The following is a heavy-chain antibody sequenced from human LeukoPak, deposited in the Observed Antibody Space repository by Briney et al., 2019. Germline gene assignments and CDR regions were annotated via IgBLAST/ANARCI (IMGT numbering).Heavy chain of an antibody. D-gene: IGHD4-17*01. V-gene: IGHV3-7*03. Sequence: GSLRLSCAASGFTFSSYWMSWVRQAPGKGLEWVANIKQDGSEKYYVDSVKGRFTISRDNAKNSLYLQMNSLRAEDTAVYYCARGGLRDRDYYYYGMDVWGQGTTVTVSS. CDR2: IKQDGSEK. CDR1: GFTFSSYW. J-gene: IGHJ6*02. CDR3: ARGGLRDRDYYYYGMDV.